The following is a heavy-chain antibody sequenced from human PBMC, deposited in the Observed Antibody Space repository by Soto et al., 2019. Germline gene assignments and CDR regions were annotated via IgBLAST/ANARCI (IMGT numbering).Heavy chain of an antibody. CDR1: GGSISPYY. Sequence: SETLSLTCTVSGGSISPYYWSWIRQPAGKGLKWIGRIYASGITNYNPSLKGRVTMSVATSKNQFSLKLSSMTAADTAVYYCARGGMVIIPSATAFDYWGQGTLVTVSS. V-gene: IGHV4-4*07. J-gene: IGHJ4*02. CDR2: IYASGIT. CDR3: ARGGMVIIPSATAFDY. D-gene: IGHD3-3*01.